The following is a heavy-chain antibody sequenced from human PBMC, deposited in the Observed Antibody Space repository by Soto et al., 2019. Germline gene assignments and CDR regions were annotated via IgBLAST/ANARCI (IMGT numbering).Heavy chain of an antibody. CDR2: ISSSSSYI. V-gene: IGHV3-21*01. Sequence: GGSLRLSCAASGFTFSSYSMNWVRQAPGKGLEWVSSISSSSSYIYYADSVKGRFTISRDNAKNSLYLQMNSLRAEDTAVYYCAVVLAAISNYYYYGMDVWGQGTTVTVSS. CDR3: AVVLAAISNYYYYGMDV. D-gene: IGHD2-2*02. CDR1: GFTFSSYS. J-gene: IGHJ6*02.